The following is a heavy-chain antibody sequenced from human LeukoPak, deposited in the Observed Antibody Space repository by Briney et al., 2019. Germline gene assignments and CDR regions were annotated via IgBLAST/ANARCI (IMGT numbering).Heavy chain of an antibody. CDR1: GFTFSSYA. CDR2: ISGSDGST. J-gene: IGHJ5*02. Sequence: GGSLRLSCAASGFTFSSYAMSWVRQTPGKGLDWVSAISGSDGSTYYANSVKGRFHISRDDSKNTVYLLMNSLRAEDTAVYYCAKVGSTITTVSWFDPWGQGTLVTVSS. CDR3: AKVGSTITTVSWFDP. V-gene: IGHV3-23*01. D-gene: IGHD4-11*01.